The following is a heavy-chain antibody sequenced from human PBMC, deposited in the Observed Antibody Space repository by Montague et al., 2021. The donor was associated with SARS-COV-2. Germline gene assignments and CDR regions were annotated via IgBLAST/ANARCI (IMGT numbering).Heavy chain of an antibody. V-gene: IGHV4-59*01. D-gene: IGHD3-10*01. CDR2: VDNSGGT. CDR3: TTGEGNYGWRYYFDY. J-gene: IGHJ4*02. CDR1: GDSSRTKY. Sequence: SETLYLTCSVSGDSSRTKYWSWIRQPPGKGLEWIGYVDNSGGTDYSPSPRSRVTISIYRSKKQFSLRLNSVTTADTAKYYCTTGEGNYGWRYYFDYWGQGTLVTVSS.